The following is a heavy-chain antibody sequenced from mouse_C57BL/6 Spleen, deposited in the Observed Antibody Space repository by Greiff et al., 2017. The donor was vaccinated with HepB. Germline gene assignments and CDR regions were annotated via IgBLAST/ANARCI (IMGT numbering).Heavy chain of an antibody. V-gene: IGHV1-69*01. CDR2: IDPSDSYT. CDR3: ARVGGSYAMVY. J-gene: IGHJ4*01. CDR1: GYTFTSYW. D-gene: IGHD1-1*01. Sequence: VQLQQSGAELVMPGASVKLSCKASGYTFTSYWMHWVKQRPGQGLEWIGEIDPSDSYTNYNQKFKGKTTLTVDKSSSTAYMQLSSLTSEDSAVYYFARVGGSYAMVYGGQGTSVTVSS.